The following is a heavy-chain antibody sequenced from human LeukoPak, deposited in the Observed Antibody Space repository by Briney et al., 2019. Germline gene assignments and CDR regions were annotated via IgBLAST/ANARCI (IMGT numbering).Heavy chain of an antibody. D-gene: IGHD6-19*01. V-gene: IGHV3-73*01. CDR1: GFTFSGSA. Sequence: GGSLKLSCAASGFTFSGSAMHWVRQASGKGLEWVGRIRSKANSYATAYAASVKGRFTISRDDSKNTAYLQMNSLRAEDTALYYCAKDFSPGIAVAGTKVGFGYWGQGTLVTVSS. J-gene: IGHJ4*02. CDR3: AKDFSPGIAVAGTKVGFGY. CDR2: IRSKANSYAT.